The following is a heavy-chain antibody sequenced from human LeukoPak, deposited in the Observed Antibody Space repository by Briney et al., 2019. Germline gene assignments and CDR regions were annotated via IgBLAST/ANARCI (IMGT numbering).Heavy chain of an antibody. J-gene: IGHJ3*02. V-gene: IGHV3-9*01. Sequence: PGRSLRLSCAASGFTFDDYAMHWVRQAPGKGLEWVSGISWNSGSIGYADSVKGRFTISRDNAKNSLYLQMNSLRAEDTALYYCAKVGSSSYLYDFDIWGQGTMVTVSS. CDR3: AKVGSSSYLYDFDI. CDR2: ISWNSGSI. D-gene: IGHD6-6*01. CDR1: GFTFDDYA.